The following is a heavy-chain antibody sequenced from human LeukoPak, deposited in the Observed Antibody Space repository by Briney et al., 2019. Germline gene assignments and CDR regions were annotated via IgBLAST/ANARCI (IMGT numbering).Heavy chain of an antibody. D-gene: IGHD3-10*01. Sequence: ASVKVSCKASGYTFTSYAMHWVRQAPGQRLEWMGWINAGNGNTKYSQKFQGRVTITRDTSASTAYMELSSLRSEDTAEYYCARDGVLLWFGELWTPAYYFDYWGQGTLVTVSS. J-gene: IGHJ4*02. CDR3: ARDGVLLWFGELWTPAYYFDY. CDR1: GYTFTSYA. V-gene: IGHV1-3*01. CDR2: INAGNGNT.